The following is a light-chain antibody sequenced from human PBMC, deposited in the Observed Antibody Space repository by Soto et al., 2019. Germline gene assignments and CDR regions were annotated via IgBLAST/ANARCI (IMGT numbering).Light chain of an antibody. V-gene: IGKV3-15*01. CDR3: HQYDDWSLT. Sequence: EIVMTQSPATLSVSPGKRATLSCRASQKIHNNLAWFQQKPGQAPTFLIYGASTRATGIPARFSGSGSGTEFTLTISSLQSEDFAVYYCHQYDDWSLTFGGGTKVDIK. J-gene: IGKJ4*01. CDR2: GAS. CDR1: QKIHNN.